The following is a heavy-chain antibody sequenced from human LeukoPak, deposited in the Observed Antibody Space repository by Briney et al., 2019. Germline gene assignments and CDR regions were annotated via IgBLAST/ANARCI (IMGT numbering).Heavy chain of an antibody. Sequence: GFLRLSCAASGFTLSSYSMNWVRQAPGKGLEWVSSISSSSSYIYYADSVKGRFTISRDNAKSSLYLQMNSLRAEDTAVYYCASARESYGGKLFDYWGQGTLVTVSS. CDR2: ISSSSSYI. D-gene: IGHD4-23*01. CDR3: ASARESYGGKLFDY. CDR1: GFTLSSYS. V-gene: IGHV3-21*01. J-gene: IGHJ4*02.